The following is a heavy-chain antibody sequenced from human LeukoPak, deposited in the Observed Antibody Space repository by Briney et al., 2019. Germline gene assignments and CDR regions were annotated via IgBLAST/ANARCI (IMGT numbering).Heavy chain of an antibody. CDR1: GFTFSSYA. Sequence: GGSLRLSYAASGFTFSSYAMHWVRQAPGKGLEWVAVISYDGSNKYYADSVKGRFTISRDNSKNTLYLQMNSLRAEDTAVYYCARPRREDYDSSGCLDYWGQGTLVTVSS. J-gene: IGHJ4*02. D-gene: IGHD3-22*01. CDR3: ARPRREDYDSSGCLDY. CDR2: ISYDGSNK. V-gene: IGHV3-30*04.